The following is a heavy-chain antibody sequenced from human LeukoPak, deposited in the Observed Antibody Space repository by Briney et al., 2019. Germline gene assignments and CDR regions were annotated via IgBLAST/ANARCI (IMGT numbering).Heavy chain of an antibody. CDR2: INPHSGGT. J-gene: IGHJ4*02. D-gene: IGHD3-10*01. CDR3: ARDSGERGSGSYLIAY. V-gene: IGHV1-2*02. CDR1: GYTFTCYY. Sequence: GASVKVSCKASGYTFTCYYMHWVRQAPGQGLEWMGWINPHSGGTNYAQKFQGRVTMTRDTSISTAYMELSRLRYDDTAVYYCARDSGERGSGSYLIAYWGQGTLVTVSS.